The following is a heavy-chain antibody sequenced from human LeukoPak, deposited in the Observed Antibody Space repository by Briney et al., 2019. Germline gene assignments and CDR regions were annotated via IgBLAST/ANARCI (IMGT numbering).Heavy chain of an antibody. J-gene: IGHJ6*02. V-gene: IGHV3-23*01. CDR1: GFTFSSYS. D-gene: IGHD6-13*01. CDR3: ADNSRDYYYYGMDV. CDR2: ISGSGGST. Sequence: GGSLRLSCAASGFTFSSYSMNWVRQAPGKGLEWVSVISGSGGSTYYADSVKGRFTISRDNSKNTLYLQMNSLRAEDTAVYYCADNSRDYYYYGMDVWGQGTTVTVSS.